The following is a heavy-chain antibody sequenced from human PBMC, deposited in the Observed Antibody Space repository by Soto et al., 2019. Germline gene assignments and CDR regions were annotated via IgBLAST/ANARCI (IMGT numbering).Heavy chain of an antibody. J-gene: IGHJ6*02. CDR1: GDSIRSYS. CDR2: IHYNGNT. V-gene: IGHV4-59*08. D-gene: IGHD3-22*01. Sequence: SETLSLTCTVSGDSIRSYSLSWIRQPPGKGLEWIGNIHYNGNTKYSPSLKSRVTIPVDTSKNQFSLKLSSVTAADTAVYYCARGHGWLMGPGQYYYYGMDVWGQGATVTVSS. CDR3: ARGHGWLMGPGQYYYYGMDV.